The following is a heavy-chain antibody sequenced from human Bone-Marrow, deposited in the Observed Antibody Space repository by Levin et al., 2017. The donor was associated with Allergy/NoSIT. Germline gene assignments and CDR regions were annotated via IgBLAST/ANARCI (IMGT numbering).Heavy chain of an antibody. D-gene: IGHD3-22*01. J-gene: IGHJ4*02. Sequence: SVKVSCKASGGTFSSYAISWVRQAPGQGLEWMGGIIPIFGTANYAQKFQGRVTITADESTSTAYMELSSLRSEDTAVYYCARARKMRDSSGYYFDYWGQGTLVTVSS. V-gene: IGHV1-69*13. CDR1: GGTFSSYA. CDR3: ARARKMRDSSGYYFDY. CDR2: IIPIFGTA.